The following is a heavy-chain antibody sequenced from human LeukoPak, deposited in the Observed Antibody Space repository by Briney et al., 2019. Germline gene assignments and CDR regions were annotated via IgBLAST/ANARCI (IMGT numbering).Heavy chain of an antibody. CDR3: AGEDNSSGYRPFDI. CDR2: INPNNGGT. J-gene: IGHJ3*02. Sequence: GASVKVSCKTSGYTFTTHLVHWVRQAPGQGLEWMGRINPNNGGTNYAQKFQGRVTMTRDMSMSTAYMELSRLRSVDTAVYYCAGEDNSSGYRPFDIWGQGTMVSVPS. V-gene: IGHV1-2*06. CDR1: GYTFTTHL. D-gene: IGHD3-22*01.